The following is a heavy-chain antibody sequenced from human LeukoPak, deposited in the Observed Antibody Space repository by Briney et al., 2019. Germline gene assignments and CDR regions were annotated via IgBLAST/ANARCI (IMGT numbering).Heavy chain of an antibody. CDR1: GGTFSSNG. CDR2: IIPMFGTT. D-gene: IGHD3-22*01. Sequence: SVKVSCKGSGGTFSSNGLSWVRQAPGQGLEWMGGIIPMFGTTNYAQKFQGRVTITTDIFTDTAYMELSSLRPEDTAVYYCARRWPHSRGYYFFDLWGQGTLVTASS. CDR3: ARRWPHSRGYYFFDL. V-gene: IGHV1-69*05. J-gene: IGHJ4*02.